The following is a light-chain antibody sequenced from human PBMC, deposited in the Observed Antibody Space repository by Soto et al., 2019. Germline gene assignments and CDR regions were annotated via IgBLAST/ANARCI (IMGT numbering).Light chain of an antibody. Sequence: EIVLTQSPGTLSLSPGERATLSCRASQSVSSSYLAWYQQKPGQAPRLLIYGASSRATGIPDRFSGSGSGTDFTLTISTLELEDFAVYYWQQYGSSPPYTFGQGTKLEIK. CDR3: QQYGSSPPYT. CDR2: GAS. J-gene: IGKJ2*01. V-gene: IGKV3-20*01. CDR1: QSVSSSY.